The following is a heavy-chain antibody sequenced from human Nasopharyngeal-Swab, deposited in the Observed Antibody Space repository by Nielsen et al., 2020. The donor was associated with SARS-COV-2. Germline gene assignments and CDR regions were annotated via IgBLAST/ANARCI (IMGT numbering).Heavy chain of an antibody. V-gene: IGHV3-23*01. J-gene: IGHJ4*02. Sequence: VRQAPGKGLEWVLRIDHNGGNTQYADSVKGRFTTSRDNSKNTLYLEVNSLRAEDTAVYYCAKEGLSIAAAGTVDYWGQGTLVTVSS. CDR2: IDHNGGNT. D-gene: IGHD6-13*01. CDR3: AKEGLSIAAAGTVDY.